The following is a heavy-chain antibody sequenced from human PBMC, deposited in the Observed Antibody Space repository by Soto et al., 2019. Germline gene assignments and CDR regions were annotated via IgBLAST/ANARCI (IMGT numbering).Heavy chain of an antibody. V-gene: IGHV1-2*02. CDR3: SRGVTDDYGSWDWFDP. J-gene: IGHJ5*02. CDR1: GYTFTAYY. Sequence: QVQLVQSGAEVKKPGASVPVSCKSSGYTFTAYYIHWVRQAPGQGLEWMGWINPNNGGTTYAQKFQGRVTMTRDTSISTAYMELKRLTADDTAVYYCSRGVTDDYGSWDWFDPWGQGTLVTVSS. CDR2: INPNNGGT. D-gene: IGHD4-17*01.